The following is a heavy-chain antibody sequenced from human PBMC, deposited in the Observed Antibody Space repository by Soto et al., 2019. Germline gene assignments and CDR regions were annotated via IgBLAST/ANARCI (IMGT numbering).Heavy chain of an antibody. Sequence: QVQLQQWGAGLLKPAETLSLTCAVDGGSFSGYYWTWISQPPGKGLEWIGEINQSGFTNYNPSLESRVTMSVDTSQNQFSLRLSSVTAAATAVYYCARFPFDRSSWTNPRYFDYWGQGTLVTVSS. CDR2: INQSGFT. CDR1: GGSFSGYY. V-gene: IGHV4-34*01. D-gene: IGHD6-13*01. CDR3: ARFPFDRSSWTNPRYFDY. J-gene: IGHJ4*02.